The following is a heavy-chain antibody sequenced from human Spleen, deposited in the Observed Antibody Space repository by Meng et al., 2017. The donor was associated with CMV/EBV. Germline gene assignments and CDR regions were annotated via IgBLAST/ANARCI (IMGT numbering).Heavy chain of an antibody. V-gene: IGHV4-34*01. Sequence: RSFSGYYWSWIRQPPRKGLEWIGKNNHSGSTNYNPSLKSRVTISVDTSKNQFSLKLSSVTAADTAVYYCARVSKRYCSSTSCYRADYWGQGTLVTVSS. CDR2: NNHSGST. CDR3: ARVSKRYCSSTSCYRADY. CDR1: RSFSGYY. D-gene: IGHD2-2*02. J-gene: IGHJ4*02.